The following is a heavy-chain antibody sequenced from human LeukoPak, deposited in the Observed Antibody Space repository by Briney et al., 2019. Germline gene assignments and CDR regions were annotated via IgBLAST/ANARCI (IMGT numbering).Heavy chain of an antibody. J-gene: IGHJ4*02. CDR1: GYTFTSYA. CDR2: INAGNGNT. V-gene: IGHV1-3*01. D-gene: IGHD5-24*01. CDR3: ARVPLRWLQRNYYFDY. Sequence: ASVKVSCKASGYTFTSYAMHWVRQAPGQRLEWMGWINAGNGNTKYSQKFQGRVTITRDTSASTACMELSSLRSEDTAVYYCARVPLRWLQRNYYFDYWGQGTLVTVSS.